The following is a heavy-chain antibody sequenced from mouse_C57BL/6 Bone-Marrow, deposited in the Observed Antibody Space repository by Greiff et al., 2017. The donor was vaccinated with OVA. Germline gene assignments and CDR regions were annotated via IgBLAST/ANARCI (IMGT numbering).Heavy chain of an antibody. CDR3: APITTVVPFAY. V-gene: IGHV1-50*01. D-gene: IGHD1-1*01. Sequence: QVQLQQPGAELVKPGASVKLSCKASGYTFTSYWMQWVKQRPGQGLEWIGEIDPSDSYTTYNQKFKGKATLTVDTSSSTAYMQLSSLTSEDSAVYYCAPITTVVPFAYWGQGTLVTVSA. J-gene: IGHJ3*01. CDR1: GYTFTSYW. CDR2: IDPSDSYT.